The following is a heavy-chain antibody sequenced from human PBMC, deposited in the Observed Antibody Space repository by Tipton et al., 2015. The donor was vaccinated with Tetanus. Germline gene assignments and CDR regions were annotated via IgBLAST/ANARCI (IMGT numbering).Heavy chain of an antibody. V-gene: IGHV4-59*01. J-gene: IGHJ4*02. CDR3: ARDIEEVGATKYFDY. Sequence: GLVKPSETLSLTRTVSGGSISSYYWSWIRQPPGKGPEWIGQIHSSGSTNYIPSLKSRVTISLDTSKNQFSLRLTSVTAADTAVYYCARDIEEVGATKYFDYWGQGTLVTVSS. CDR2: IHSSGST. CDR1: GGSISSYY. D-gene: IGHD1-26*01.